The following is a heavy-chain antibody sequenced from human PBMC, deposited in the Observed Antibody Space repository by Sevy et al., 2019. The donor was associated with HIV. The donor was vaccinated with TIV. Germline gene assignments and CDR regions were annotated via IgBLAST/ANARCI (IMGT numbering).Heavy chain of an antibody. D-gene: IGHD3-10*01. CDR3: ARVSRWYYYGSGSLIGVGGMDV. CDR2: FYPGDSDT. CDR1: GYSFISYW. Sequence: GESLKISCKGSGYSFISYWIAWVRQMPGKGLEWMGIFYPGDSDTRYSPSFQGQVTISVDKSITTAYLQWSSLKASDTAVYYCARVSRWYYYGSGSLIGVGGMDVWGQGTKVTVSS. J-gene: IGHJ6*02. V-gene: IGHV5-51*01.